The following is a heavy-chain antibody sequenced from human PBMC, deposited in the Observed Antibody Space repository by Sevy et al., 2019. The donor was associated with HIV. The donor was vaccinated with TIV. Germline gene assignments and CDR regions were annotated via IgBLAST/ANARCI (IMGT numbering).Heavy chain of an antibody. CDR1: GFTFSKYW. CDR3: ARETGSSQFDY. D-gene: IGHD3-10*01. V-gene: IGHV3-7*01. Sequence: GGSLRLSCAASGFTFSKYWMSWVRQAPGKGLEWVANINQDGSEKYYVDSVKGRFTISRDNGKNSLYLQMNSLRGEDTAVYYCARETGSSQFDYWGQGTLVTVSS. CDR2: INQDGSEK. J-gene: IGHJ4*02.